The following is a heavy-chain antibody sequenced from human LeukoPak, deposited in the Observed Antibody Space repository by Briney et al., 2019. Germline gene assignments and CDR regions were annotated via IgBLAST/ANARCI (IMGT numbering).Heavy chain of an antibody. J-gene: IGHJ5*02. CDR1: GGSISSDY. CDR2: ISYSGST. V-gene: IGHV4-59*12. D-gene: IGHD4-11*01. CDR3: ARASLSIFDYSNYGPYNWFDP. Sequence: SETLSLTCTVSGGSISSDYWSWIRQPPGKGLEWIGYISYSGSTNYNPSLKSRVTISVDRSKNQFSLKLSSVTAADTAVYYCARASLSIFDYSNYGPYNWFDPWGQGTLVTVSS.